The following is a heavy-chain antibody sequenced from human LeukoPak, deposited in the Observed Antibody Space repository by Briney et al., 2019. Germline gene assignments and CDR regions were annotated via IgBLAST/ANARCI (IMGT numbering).Heavy chain of an antibody. CDR2: IYYSGST. J-gene: IGHJ3*01. D-gene: IGHD3-22*01. CDR3: ARHRMYYYDTSGRGVADASDF. V-gene: IGHV4-39*01. CDR1: GGSISSSSYY. Sequence: SETLSLTCTVSGGSISSSSYYWGWIRQPPGKGLEWIGSIYYSGSTYYNPSLKSRVTISVDTSKNQFSLKLSSVTAADTAVFYCARHRMYYYDTSGRGVADASDFWGQGTGVPVSS.